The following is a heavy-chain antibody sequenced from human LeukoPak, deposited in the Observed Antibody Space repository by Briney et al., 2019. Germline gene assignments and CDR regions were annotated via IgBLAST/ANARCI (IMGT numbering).Heavy chain of an antibody. D-gene: IGHD2-21*02. CDR3: ARVRYCGGDCFDAFDI. Sequence: GGSLRLSCAASGFIFSSYPMNWVRQAPGKGLEWVSYITSSSSDTHYADSVEGRFTISRDNAKNSLYLQMNSLRAEDTAVYYCARVRYCGGDCFDAFDIWGQGTMVTVSS. V-gene: IGHV3-21*05. J-gene: IGHJ3*02. CDR2: ITSSSSDT. CDR1: GFIFSSYP.